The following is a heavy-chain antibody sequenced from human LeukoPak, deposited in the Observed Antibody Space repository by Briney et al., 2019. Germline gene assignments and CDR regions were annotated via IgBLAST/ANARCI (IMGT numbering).Heavy chain of an antibody. CDR1: GFTFDDYA. Sequence: GGSLRLSCAASGFTFDDYAMHWVRQAPGKGLEWVSGISWNSGSIGYADSVKGRFTISRDNAKNSLYLQMNSLRAEDTAVYYCAREVAAAGTGGWFDPWGQGTLVTVSS. CDR2: ISWNSGSI. CDR3: AREVAAAGTGGWFDP. D-gene: IGHD6-13*01. J-gene: IGHJ5*02. V-gene: IGHV3-9*01.